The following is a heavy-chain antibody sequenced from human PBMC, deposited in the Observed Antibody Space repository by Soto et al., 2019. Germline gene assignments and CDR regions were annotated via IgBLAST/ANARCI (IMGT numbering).Heavy chain of an antibody. Sequence: ASVKVSCKASGYTFTGYYMHWVRQAPGQGLEWMGWINPNSGGTNYAQKFQGRVTMTGDTSISTAYMELSRLRSDDTAVYYCASEGPVEYYDFWSGYYSLGYGMDVWGQGTTVTVSS. D-gene: IGHD3-3*01. V-gene: IGHV1-2*02. CDR1: GYTFTGYY. J-gene: IGHJ6*02. CDR2: INPNSGGT. CDR3: ASEGPVEYYDFWSGYYSLGYGMDV.